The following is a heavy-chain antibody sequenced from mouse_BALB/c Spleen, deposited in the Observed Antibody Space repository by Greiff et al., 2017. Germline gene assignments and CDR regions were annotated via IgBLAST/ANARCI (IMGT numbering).Heavy chain of an antibody. CDR3: AREVRLRYAMDY. CDR1: GYTFTSYT. Sequence: VQLQQSAAELARPGASVKMSCKASGYTFTSYTMHWVKQRPGQGLEWIGYINPSSGYTEYNQKFKDKTTLTADKSSSTAYMQLSSLTSEDSAVYYCAREVRLRYAMDYWGQGTSVTVSS. D-gene: IGHD1-1*01. J-gene: IGHJ4*01. CDR2: INPSSGYT. V-gene: IGHV1-4*02.